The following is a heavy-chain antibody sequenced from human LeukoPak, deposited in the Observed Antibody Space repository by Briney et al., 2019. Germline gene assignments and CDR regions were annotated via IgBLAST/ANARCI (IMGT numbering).Heavy chain of an antibody. CDR2: IYYSGST. V-gene: IGHV4-30-4*08. CDR1: GGSISSGDYY. J-gene: IGHJ4*02. D-gene: IGHD2-2*01. Sequence: SETLSLTCTVSGGSISSGDYYWSWIRQPPGKGLEWIGYIYYSGSTYCNPSLKSRVTISVDTSKNQFSLKLSSVTAADTAAYYCARSFGARYQLLFDYWGRGTLVTVSS. CDR3: ARSFGARYQLLFDY.